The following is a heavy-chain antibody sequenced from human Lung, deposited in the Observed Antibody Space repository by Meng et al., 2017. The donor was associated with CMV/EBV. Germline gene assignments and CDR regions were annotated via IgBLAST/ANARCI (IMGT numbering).Heavy chain of an antibody. CDR1: GFTFSSYE. D-gene: IGHD3-3*01. CDR2: ISSSGSTI. CDR3: ARNGQYYDFWSGYYKISHYYYYYGMDV. Sequence: SCAASGFTFSSYEMNWVRQAPGKGLEWVSYISSSGSTIYYADSVKGRFTISRDNAKNSLYLQMNSLRAEDTAVYYCARNGQYYDFWSGYYKISHYYYYYGMDVXGQGXTVTVTS. J-gene: IGHJ6*02. V-gene: IGHV3-48*03.